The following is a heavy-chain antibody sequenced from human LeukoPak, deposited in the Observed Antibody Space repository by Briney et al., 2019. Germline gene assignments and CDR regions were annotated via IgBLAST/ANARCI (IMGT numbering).Heavy chain of an antibody. J-gene: IGHJ4*02. CDR2: IRAYNGNT. D-gene: IGHD5-18*01. CDR3: AGGGPGYSYCNRPLFGYNPLFDY. V-gene: IGHV1-18*01. CDR1: GYTFTSYG. Sequence: ASVKVSCKASGYTFTSYGISWVRQAPGQGLEWIGWIRAYNGNTNYATKLPCRVTMTTDTSTSTAYMELRSLRSDDTAVYYCAGGGPGYSYCNRPLFGYNPLFDYWGQGTMVTVSS.